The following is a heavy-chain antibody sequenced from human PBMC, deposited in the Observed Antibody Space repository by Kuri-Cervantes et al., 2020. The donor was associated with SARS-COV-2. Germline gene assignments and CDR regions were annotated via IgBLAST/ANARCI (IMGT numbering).Heavy chain of an antibody. CDR3: ARGGGGLSNFDYFDY. CDR2: ISWNSGSI. V-gene: IGHV3-9*01. D-gene: IGHD4-11*01. Sequence: GGSLRLSCAASGFTFSNYGMHWVRQAPGKGLEWVSGISWNSGSIGYADSVKGRFTISRDNAKNSLYLQMNSLRAEDTALYYCARGGGGLSNFDYFDYWGQGTLVTVSS. J-gene: IGHJ4*02. CDR1: GFTFSNYG.